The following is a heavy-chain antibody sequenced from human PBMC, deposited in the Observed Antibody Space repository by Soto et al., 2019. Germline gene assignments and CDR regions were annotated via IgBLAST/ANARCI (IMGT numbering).Heavy chain of an antibody. CDR2: LNPNGGST. V-gene: IGHV1-46*01. CDR1: GYTFTNSY. CDR3: ARNLAAGDY. J-gene: IGHJ4*02. Sequence: QVQLVQSGAEVKKPGASVKVSCKASGYTFTNSYIHWVRQAPGQGLAWMALLNPNGGSTNYAQNFQGRVTVTRDTSTSTVYMELTSLTSEDTAVYYCARNLAAGDYWGQGTLVTVSS. D-gene: IGHD6-13*01.